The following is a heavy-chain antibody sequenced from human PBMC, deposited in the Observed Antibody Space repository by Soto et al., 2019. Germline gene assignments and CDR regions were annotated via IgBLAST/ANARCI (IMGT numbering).Heavy chain of an antibody. D-gene: IGHD5-12*01. V-gene: IGHV3-30*18. CDR3: AKDIVATIWDPLGGVDYYYGMDV. Sequence: PGGSLRLSCAASGFTFSSYGLHWVRQAPGKGLGWVAVISYDGSNKYYADSVKGRFTISRDNSKNTLYLQMNSLRGENTAVYYCAKDIVATIWDPLGGVDYYYGMDVWGQGTTVTVSS. CDR1: GFTFSSYG. CDR2: ISYDGSNK. J-gene: IGHJ6*02.